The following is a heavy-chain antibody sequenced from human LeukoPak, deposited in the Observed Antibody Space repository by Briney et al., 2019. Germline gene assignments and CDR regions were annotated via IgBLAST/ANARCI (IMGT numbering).Heavy chain of an antibody. CDR2: IYYSGST. D-gene: IGHD1-26*01. Sequence: PSETLSLTCTVSGGSASSGSYYWSWIRQPPGKGLEWIGYIYYSGSTNYNPSLKSRVTISVDTSKNQFSLKLSSVTAADTAVYYCARWSEWERQIDYWGQGTLVTVSS. J-gene: IGHJ4*02. CDR3: ARWSEWERQIDY. V-gene: IGHV4-61*01. CDR1: GGSASSGSYY.